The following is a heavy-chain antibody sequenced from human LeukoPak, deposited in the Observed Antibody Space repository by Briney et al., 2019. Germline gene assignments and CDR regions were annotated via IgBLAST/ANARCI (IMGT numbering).Heavy chain of an antibody. D-gene: IGHD2-2*01. CDR1: GGSISSYY. CDR3: AREAGYCSSTSCHGVYWFDP. V-gene: IGHV4-59*01. CDR2: IYYSGST. J-gene: IGHJ5*02. Sequence: SETLSLTCTVSGGSISSYYWSWIRQPPGKGLKWIGYIYYSGSTNYNPSLKSRVTISVDTSKNQFSLKLSSVTAADTAVYYCAREAGYCSSTSCHGVYWFDPWGQGTLVTVSS.